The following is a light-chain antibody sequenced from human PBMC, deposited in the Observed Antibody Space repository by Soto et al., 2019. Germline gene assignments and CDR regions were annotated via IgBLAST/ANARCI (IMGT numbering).Light chain of an antibody. CDR2: DAS. Sequence: EIVLTQSPATLSLSPGERATLSCRASQSVSSYLAWYQQKPGQAPRLLIYDASNRATGIPARFSGSGSGTDFTLTISILQPEDFAVYYCQLRSNWPPLTFGGGTKVDIK. V-gene: IGKV3-11*01. CDR3: QLRSNWPPLT. CDR1: QSVSSY. J-gene: IGKJ4*01.